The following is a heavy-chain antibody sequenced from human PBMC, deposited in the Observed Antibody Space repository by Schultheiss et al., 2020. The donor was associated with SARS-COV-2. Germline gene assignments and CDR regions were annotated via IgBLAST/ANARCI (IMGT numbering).Heavy chain of an antibody. Sequence: GGSLRLSCAASGFTFSSYAMSWVRQAPGKGLEWVSAISGSGGSTYYADSVKGRFTISRDNSKNTLCLQMNSLRAEDTAVYYCARFGGSGNYYPFDFWGQGTLVTVSS. CDR3: ARFGGSGNYYPFDF. CDR2: ISGSGGST. D-gene: IGHD3-10*01. J-gene: IGHJ4*02. CDR1: GFTFSSYA. V-gene: IGHV3-23*01.